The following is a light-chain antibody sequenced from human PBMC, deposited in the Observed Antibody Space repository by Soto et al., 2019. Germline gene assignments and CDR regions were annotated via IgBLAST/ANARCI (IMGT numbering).Light chain of an antibody. CDR1: QTVSSDS. Sequence: EIVLTQSPGTLSLSPGERATLSCRASQTVSSDSLAWYQHKPGQAPRLLISRASSRATGIPDRFSGSGSGTDFTLTISGLEPEDFAVYYCQVYGSSAGFIFGPGTKVDIK. CDR3: QVYGSSAGFI. J-gene: IGKJ3*01. V-gene: IGKV3-20*01. CDR2: RAS.